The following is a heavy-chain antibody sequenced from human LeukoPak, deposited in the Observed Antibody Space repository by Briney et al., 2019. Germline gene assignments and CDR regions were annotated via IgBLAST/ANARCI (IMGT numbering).Heavy chain of an antibody. J-gene: IGHJ4*02. D-gene: IGHD1/OR15-1a*01. Sequence: PGGSLRLSCAASGFTFSSYAMSWVRQAPGKGLEWVSAISGSGGSTYYADSVKGRFTISRDNSKNTLYLQMNSLRAEDTAVYYCAKSGTGVNWNKDGAFDYWGQGTLVTVSS. CDR2: ISGSGGST. V-gene: IGHV3-23*01. CDR3: AKSGTGVNWNKDGAFDY. CDR1: GFTFSSYA.